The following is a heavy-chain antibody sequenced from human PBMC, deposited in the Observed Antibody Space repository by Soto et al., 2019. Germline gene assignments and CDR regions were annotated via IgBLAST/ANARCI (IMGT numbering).Heavy chain of an antibody. D-gene: IGHD3-22*01. Sequence: GASVKVSCKASGYTFTSYYMHWVRQAPGQGLEWMGIINPSGGSTSYAQKFQGRVTMTRDTSTSTVYMELSSLRSEDTAVYYCAGDQGYYDSSGYYGYYYYGMDVWGQGTTVTVSS. CDR1: GYTFTSYY. CDR3: AGDQGYYDSSGYYGYYYYGMDV. CDR2: INPSGGST. V-gene: IGHV1-46*03. J-gene: IGHJ6*02.